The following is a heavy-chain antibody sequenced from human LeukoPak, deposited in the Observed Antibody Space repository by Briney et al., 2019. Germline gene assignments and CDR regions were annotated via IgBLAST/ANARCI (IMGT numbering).Heavy chain of an antibody. CDR1: GGSISSSSYY. CDR2: IYYSGST. D-gene: IGHD6-13*01. J-gene: IGHJ3*01. Sequence: SETLSLTCTVSGGSISSSSYYWGWIRQPPGKGLEWIGSIYYSGSTYYNPSLKSRVTISVDTSKNQFSLKLSSVTAADTAVYYCARDPVAAAGTDAFDVWGQGTMVTVSS. CDR3: ARDPVAAAGTDAFDV. V-gene: IGHV4-39*07.